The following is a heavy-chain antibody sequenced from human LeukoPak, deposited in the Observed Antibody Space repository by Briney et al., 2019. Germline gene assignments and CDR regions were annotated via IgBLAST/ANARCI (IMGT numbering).Heavy chain of an antibody. J-gene: IGHJ4*02. CDR2: IYYSGST. CDR1: GGSIGSYY. D-gene: IGHD6-13*01. V-gene: IGHV4-59*01. Sequence: SETLSLTCTVSGGSIGSYYWSWIRQPPGKGLEWIGYIYYSGSTNYSPSLKSRVTISVDTSKNQFSLKLSSVTAADTAVYYCARLGIAAAGSERGFDYWGQGTLVTVSS. CDR3: ARLGIAAAGSERGFDY.